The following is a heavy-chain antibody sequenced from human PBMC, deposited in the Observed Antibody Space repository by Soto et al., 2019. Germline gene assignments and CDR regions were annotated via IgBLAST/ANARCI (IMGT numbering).Heavy chain of an antibody. CDR1: GGSISSSSYY. J-gene: IGHJ4*02. Sequence: QLQLQESGPGLVKPSETLSLTCTVSGGSISSSSYYWGWIRQPPGKGLEWIGSIYYSGSTYYNPSLKSRVTISVDTSKNQFSLKLSSVTAADTAVYYCARHGIGTVTTFDYWGQGTLVTVSS. CDR3: ARHGIGTVTTFDY. D-gene: IGHD4-17*01. CDR2: IYYSGST. V-gene: IGHV4-39*01.